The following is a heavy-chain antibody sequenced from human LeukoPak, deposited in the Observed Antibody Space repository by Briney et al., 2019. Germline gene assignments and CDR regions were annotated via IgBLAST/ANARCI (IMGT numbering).Heavy chain of an antibody. V-gene: IGHV4-34*01. CDR1: GGSFSSYY. D-gene: IGHD3-10*01. Sequence: SETLSLTCAVYGGSFSSYYWSWIRQSPGKGLEWIGEITHSRSTNYNPSLKSRVTISLDTSKSQFSLKLTSVTAADTAVYYCAIVTSFTQFGELWFDSWGQGTLLTVSS. J-gene: IGHJ5*01. CDR2: ITHSRST. CDR3: AIVTSFTQFGELWFDS.